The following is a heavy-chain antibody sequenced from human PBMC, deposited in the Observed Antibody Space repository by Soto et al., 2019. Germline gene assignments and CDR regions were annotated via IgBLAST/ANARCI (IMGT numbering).Heavy chain of an antibody. J-gene: IGHJ4*02. CDR2: IYWDDDK. CDR1: GFSLSTSGVG. D-gene: IGHD6-13*01. CDR3: AHSLGYSSSLHADY. Sequence: QITLKESGPTLVKPTQTLTLTCTFSGFSLSTSGVGVGWIRQPPVKALEWLALIYWDDDKRYSPSLKSRLTITKDTSNNQVVLTMTNMDPVDTATYYCAHSLGYSSSLHADYWGQGTLVTVSS. V-gene: IGHV2-5*02.